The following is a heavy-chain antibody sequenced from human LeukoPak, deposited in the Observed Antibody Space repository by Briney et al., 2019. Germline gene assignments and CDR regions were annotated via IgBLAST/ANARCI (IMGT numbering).Heavy chain of an antibody. J-gene: IGHJ4*02. Sequence: ASVKVSCKASGYTFTGYYMHWARQAPGQGLEWMGWINPNSGGTNYAQKFQGRVTMTRDTSISTAYMELSRLRSDDTAVYYCARDLDDSSGYYDYWGQGTLVTVSS. D-gene: IGHD3-22*01. CDR3: ARDLDDSSGYYDY. CDR2: INPNSGGT. V-gene: IGHV1-2*02. CDR1: GYTFTGYY.